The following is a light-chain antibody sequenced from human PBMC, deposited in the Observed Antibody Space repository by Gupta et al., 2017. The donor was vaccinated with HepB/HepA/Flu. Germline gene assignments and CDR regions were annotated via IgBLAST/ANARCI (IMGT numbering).Light chain of an antibody. V-gene: IGKV1-39*01. CDR3: QQSYRTPLT. J-gene: IGKJ4*01. CDR2: AAS. Sequence: SQVTQSTSSLSASVGDRVTIPCRASQSISSYLNWYQQKPGQAPKLLIYAASSLQSGVPSRFSGSGSGTDFTLTISSLQPEDFATYYCQQSYRTPLTFGQGTKVEIK. CDR1: QSISSY.